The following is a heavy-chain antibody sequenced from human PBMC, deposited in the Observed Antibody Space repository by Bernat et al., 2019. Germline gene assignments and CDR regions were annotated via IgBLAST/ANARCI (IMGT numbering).Heavy chain of an antibody. V-gene: IGHV1-18*01. CDR1: GYTFTSYG. D-gene: IGHD5-18*01. Sequence: QVQLVQSGAEVKKPGASVKVSCKASGYTFTSYGISWVRQAPGQGLEWMGWISAYNGNTNYAQKLQGRVTMTTDTSTSTAYMELRSLRSDDTAVYYCASDGYRAYSCGYTVERGPDYWGQGTLVTVSS. J-gene: IGHJ4*02. CDR3: ASDGYRAYSCGYTVERGPDY. CDR2: ISAYNGNT.